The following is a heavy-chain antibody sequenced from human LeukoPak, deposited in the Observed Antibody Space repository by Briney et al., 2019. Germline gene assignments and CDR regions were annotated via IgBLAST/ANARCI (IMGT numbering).Heavy chain of an antibody. CDR2: IYDSGSP. J-gene: IGHJ3*02. V-gene: IGHV4-59*11. CDR3: ARGDVSNAFDI. CDR1: GGSSNSHF. Sequence: PSETLSLTCIVSGGSSNSHFWNWFRQPPGKGLEWLGFIYDSGSPNYNPSLRGRVTMSVDMSKNQFSLKLRSVTAADTAVYYCARGDVSNAFDIWGQGTMVTVSS. D-gene: IGHD5/OR15-5a*01.